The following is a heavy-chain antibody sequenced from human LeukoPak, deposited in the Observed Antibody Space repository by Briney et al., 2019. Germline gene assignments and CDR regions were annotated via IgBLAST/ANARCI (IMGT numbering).Heavy chain of an antibody. CDR2: IYSGGST. D-gene: IGHD3-10*01. V-gene: IGHV3-53*01. J-gene: IGHJ4*02. Sequence: GGSLRLSCAASGFTVSSNYMSWVRQAPGKGLEWVSVIYSGGSTYYADSVKGRFTISRDNSKNTLYLQMNSLRAEDTAVYYCARAPGGGSAKDPPPDYWGQGTLVTVSS. CDR1: GFTVSSNY. CDR3: ARAPGGGSAKDPPPDY.